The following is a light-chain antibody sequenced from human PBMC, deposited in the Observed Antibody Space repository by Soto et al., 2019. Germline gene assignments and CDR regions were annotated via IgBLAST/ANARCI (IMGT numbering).Light chain of an antibody. CDR3: SSYTTSTTLVV. Sequence: QSALTQPASVSGSPGQSISISCTGTSSDVGGYNFVSWYQHHPGKAPKLMIYDVSHRPSGVSNRFSGSKSGNTASQTISGLQAEDEADYYCSSYTTSTTLVVFGGGTKLTVL. CDR2: DVS. J-gene: IGLJ2*01. CDR1: SSDVGGYNF. V-gene: IGLV2-14*03.